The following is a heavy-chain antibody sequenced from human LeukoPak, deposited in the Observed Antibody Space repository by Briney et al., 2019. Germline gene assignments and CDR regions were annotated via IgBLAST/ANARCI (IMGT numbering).Heavy chain of an antibody. CDR1: GFTFSSYA. J-gene: IGHJ4*02. CDR3: AREVVATIRYYFDY. CDR2: ISYDGSNA. D-gene: IGHD5-12*01. Sequence: GGSLRLSCAAAGFTFSSYAMHWVRQTPDKGLEWVAVISYDGSNAYYADSVKGRFAISRDNSKNTLYLQMNSLRAEDTAVYYCAREVVATIRYYFDYWGQGALVTVSS. V-gene: IGHV3-30*09.